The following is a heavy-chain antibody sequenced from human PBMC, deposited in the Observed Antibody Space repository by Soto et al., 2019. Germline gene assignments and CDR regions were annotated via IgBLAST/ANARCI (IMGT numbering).Heavy chain of an antibody. CDR2: INSDGSST. D-gene: IGHD5-18*01. V-gene: IGHV3-74*01. CDR3: ARDGYSYGYVPHDY. CDR1: GFTFSSYW. J-gene: IGHJ4*02. Sequence: EVQLVESGGGLVQPGGSLRLSCAASGFTFSSYWMHWVRQAPGKGLVWVSRINSDGSSTSYADSVKGRFTISRDNAKNTLYRQMNSMRAEDTAVYYCARDGYSYGYVPHDYWGQGPLVTVSS.